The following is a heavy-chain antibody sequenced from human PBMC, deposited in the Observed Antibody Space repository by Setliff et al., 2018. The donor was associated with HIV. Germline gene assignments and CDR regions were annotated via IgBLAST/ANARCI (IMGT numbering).Heavy chain of an antibody. CDR2: VYPGDSDV. V-gene: IGHV5-51*01. J-gene: IGHJ4*02. CDR3: ARHPVAGTPYYFDS. Sequence: PGESLKISCKASGYNFVNYWIGWLRLMPGKGLEWMGIVYPGDSDVRYSPSFQGHVSISVDKSITTAYLQWSSLQASDTAIYYCARHPVAGTPYYFDSWGQGTLVTVSS. CDR1: GYNFVNYW. D-gene: IGHD6-19*01.